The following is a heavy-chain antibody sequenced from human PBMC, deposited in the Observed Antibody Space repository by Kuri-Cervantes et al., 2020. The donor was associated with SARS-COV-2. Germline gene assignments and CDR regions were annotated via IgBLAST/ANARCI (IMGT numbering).Heavy chain of an antibody. Sequence: GGSLRLSCAASGFTFSSYSMSWVRQAPGKGLEWVSAISGSGGSTYYADSVKGRFTISRDNSKNTLYLQTNSLRAADMAVYYCAKDQWELRGGGYWGQGTLVTVSS. V-gene: IGHV3-23*01. CDR3: AKDQWELRGGGY. D-gene: IGHD1-26*01. J-gene: IGHJ4*02. CDR2: ISGSGGST. CDR1: GFTFSSYS.